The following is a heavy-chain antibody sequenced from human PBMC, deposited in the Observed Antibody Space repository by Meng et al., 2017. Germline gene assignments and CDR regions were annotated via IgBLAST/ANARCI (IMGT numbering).Heavy chain of an antibody. CDR2: VNNSSYT. V-gene: IGHV4-4*02. J-gene: IGHJ4*02. D-gene: IGHD2-2*01. CDR3: ARDGRTRD. Sequence: GAVWESGGGLVAPSSCPMSFCGAASCGFISRSYVRHWLGKRPGKVLGIIEEVNNSSYTNSNQSLKTIVTTSVDNSKNQFSMKLSSVAAADKAVYYCARDGRTRDWGQGTLVTVSS. CDR1: CGFISRSYV.